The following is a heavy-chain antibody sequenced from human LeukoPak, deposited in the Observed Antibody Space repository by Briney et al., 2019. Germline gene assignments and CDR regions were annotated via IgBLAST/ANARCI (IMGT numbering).Heavy chain of an antibody. CDR3: ARGKQYSTGWYYFDY. V-gene: IGHV3-53*01. Sequence: GGSLRLSCAASGFTVSSNHMSWVRQAPGKGLEWASVIYSGGSTHHADSVKGRFTISRDNSKNTLYLQMNSLRAEDTAVYYCARGKQYSTGWYYFDYWGQGTLVTVSS. D-gene: IGHD6-19*01. CDR1: GFTVSSNH. J-gene: IGHJ4*02. CDR2: IYSGGST.